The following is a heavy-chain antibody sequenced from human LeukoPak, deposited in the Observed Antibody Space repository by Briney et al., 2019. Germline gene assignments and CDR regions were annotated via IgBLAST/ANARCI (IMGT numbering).Heavy chain of an antibody. V-gene: IGHV3-23*01. J-gene: IGHJ6*04. Sequence: PGGALRLSCAASGFTFSSYGMSWVRQAPGKGLEWVSAISGSGGSTYYADSVKGRFTISRDNPKNTLYLQMNSLRAEDTAVYYCAELGITMIGGVWGKGTTVTISS. CDR2: ISGSGGST. D-gene: IGHD3-10*02. CDR3: AELGITMIGGV. CDR1: GFTFSSYG.